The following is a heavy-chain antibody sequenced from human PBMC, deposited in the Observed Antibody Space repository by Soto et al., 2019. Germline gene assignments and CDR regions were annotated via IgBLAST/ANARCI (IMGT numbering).Heavy chain of an antibody. J-gene: IGHJ6*02. CDR1: GFTFSSYG. D-gene: IGHD1-20*01. V-gene: IGHV3-33*01. CDR3: ARVNLPVQTYYYYGMDV. CDR2: IWYDGSNK. Sequence: GGSLRLSCAASGFTFSSYGMHWVRQAPGKGLEWVAVIWYDGSNKYYADSVKGRFTISRDNSKNTLYLQMNSLRAEDTAVYYCARVNLPVQTYYYYGMDVWGQGTTVTVSS.